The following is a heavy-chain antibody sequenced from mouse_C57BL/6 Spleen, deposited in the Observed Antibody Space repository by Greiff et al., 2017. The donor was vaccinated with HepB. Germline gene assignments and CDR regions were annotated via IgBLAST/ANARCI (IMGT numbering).Heavy chain of an antibody. D-gene: IGHD4-1*01. CDR2: ISSGSSTI. V-gene: IGHV5-17*01. Sequence: EVQLQESGGGLVKPGGSLKLSCAASGFTFSDYGMHWVRQAPEKGLEWVAYISSGSSTIYYADTVKGRFTISRDNAKNTLFLQMTSLRSEDTAMYYCATGRFWYFDVWGTGTTVTVSS. CDR1: GFTFSDYG. CDR3: ATGRFWYFDV. J-gene: IGHJ1*03.